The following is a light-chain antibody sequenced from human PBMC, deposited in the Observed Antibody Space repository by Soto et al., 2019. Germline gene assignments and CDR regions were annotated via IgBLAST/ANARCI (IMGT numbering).Light chain of an antibody. CDR2: GAS. CDR1: QSIRNY. J-gene: IGKJ1*01. CDR3: QHHNSYSQT. Sequence: DIQMTQSPPTLSASVGDRVTITCRASQSIRNYLAWYQQMLGKAPKLLIYGASSLQSGVPSRFSGSGSGTEFTLTISSLQPDDFATYFCQHHNSYSQTFGQGTKVEIK. V-gene: IGKV1-5*01.